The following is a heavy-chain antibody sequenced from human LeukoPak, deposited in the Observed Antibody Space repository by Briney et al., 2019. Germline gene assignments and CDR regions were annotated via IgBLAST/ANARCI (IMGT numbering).Heavy chain of an antibody. D-gene: IGHD3-10*01. CDR3: ARQYYYGSGSSFRDPTSPFYYYYGMDV. J-gene: IGHJ6*02. Sequence: ASVKVSCKASGYTFTGYYMHWVRQAPGQGLGWMGWINPNSGGTNYARKFQGRVTMTRDTSISTAYMELSRLRSDDTAVYYCARQYYYGSGSSFRDPTSPFYYYYGMDVWGQGTTVTVSS. V-gene: IGHV1-2*02. CDR1: GYTFTGYY. CDR2: INPNSGGT.